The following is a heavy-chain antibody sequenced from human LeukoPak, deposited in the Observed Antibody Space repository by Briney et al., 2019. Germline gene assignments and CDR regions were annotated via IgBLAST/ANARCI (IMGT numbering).Heavy chain of an antibody. Sequence: PSQTLSLTCTVSGGSISSGDYYWSWIRQPPGKGLEWIGYIYYSGNTYNNPSLKSRVTISVDTSKNQFSLKLISVNAADTAVYYCARVTGGIAAGYWGQGTLVTVSS. V-gene: IGHV4-30-4*08. J-gene: IGHJ4*02. CDR3: ARVTGGIAAGY. D-gene: IGHD6-13*01. CDR1: GGSISSGDYY. CDR2: IYYSGNT.